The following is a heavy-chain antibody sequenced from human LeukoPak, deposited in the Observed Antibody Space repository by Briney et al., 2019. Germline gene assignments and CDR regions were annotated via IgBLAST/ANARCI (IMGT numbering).Heavy chain of an antibody. CDR2: IYHSGST. D-gene: IGHD3-10*01. J-gene: IGHJ4*02. V-gene: IGHV4-4*02. CDR3: ATDYYGSGPFDY. Sequence: SGTLSLTCAVSGGSISSSNWWSWVRQPPGKGLEWIGEIYHSGSTNYNPSLKSRVTISVDTSKNQFSLKLSSVTAADTAVYYCATDYYGSGPFDYWGQGTLVTVSS. CDR1: GGSISSSNW.